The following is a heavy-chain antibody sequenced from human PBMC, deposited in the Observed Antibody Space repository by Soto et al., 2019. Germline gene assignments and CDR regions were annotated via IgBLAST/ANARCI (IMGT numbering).Heavy chain of an antibody. Sequence: DVQWVESGGGLIQPGESLRLSCAAFGFTISGKKYVAWVRQAPGGGLEWVSALYDLDGSFYAASVKGRFTTSSDSSKTTVYLQMNDLRPDDTAVYYCATWHEREHAYDVWGQGTTVTVSS. J-gene: IGHJ3*01. CDR3: ATWHEREHAYDV. V-gene: IGHV3-53*01. D-gene: IGHD1-1*01. CDR2: LYDLDGS. CDR1: GFTISGKKY.